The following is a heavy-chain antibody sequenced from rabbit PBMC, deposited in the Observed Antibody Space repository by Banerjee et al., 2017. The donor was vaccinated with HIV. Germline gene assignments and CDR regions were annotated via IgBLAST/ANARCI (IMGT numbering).Heavy chain of an antibody. D-gene: IGHD6-1*01. Sequence: QQQLVESGGGLVKPGASLTLTCKASGFSFSNGYVMCWVRQAPGKGLEWIACINTISGDTVYATWAKGRFTISKASWTTVTLQMTSLTAADTATYFCAREEYVGYGYANLWGPGTLVTVS. CDR2: INTISGDT. J-gene: IGHJ4*01. CDR1: GFSFSNGYV. V-gene: IGHV1S45*01. CDR3: AREEYVGYGYANL.